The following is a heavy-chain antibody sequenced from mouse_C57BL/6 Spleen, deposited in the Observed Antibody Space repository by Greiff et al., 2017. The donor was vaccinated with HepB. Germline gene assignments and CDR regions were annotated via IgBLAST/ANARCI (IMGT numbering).Heavy chain of an antibody. J-gene: IGHJ2*01. D-gene: IGHD1-1*01. CDR2: ISYSGST. Sequence: VQLKESGPGMVKPSQSLSLTCTVTGYSITSGYDWHWIRHFPGNKLEWMGYISYSGSTNYNPSLKSRISITHDTSKNHFFLKLNSVTTEDTATYYCARGRSFYFDYWGQGTTLTVSS. CDR1: GYSITSGYD. CDR3: ARGRSFYFDY. V-gene: IGHV3-1*01.